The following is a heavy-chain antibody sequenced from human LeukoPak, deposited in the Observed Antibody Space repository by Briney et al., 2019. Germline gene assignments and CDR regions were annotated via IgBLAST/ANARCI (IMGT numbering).Heavy chain of an antibody. D-gene: IGHD6-19*01. Sequence: ASVKVSCKASGGTFSSYAISWVRQAPGQGLEWMGWINTYNGNTNYAQKLQGRVTMTTDTSTSTAYMELRSLRSDDTAVYYCARDVSGWSLFDYWGQGTLVTVSS. CDR1: GGTFSSYA. CDR3: ARDVSGWSLFDY. J-gene: IGHJ4*02. CDR2: INTYNGNT. V-gene: IGHV1-18*01.